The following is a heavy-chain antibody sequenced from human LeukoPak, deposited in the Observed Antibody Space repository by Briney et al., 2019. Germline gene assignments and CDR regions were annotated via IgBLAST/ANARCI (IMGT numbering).Heavy chain of an antibody. CDR2: IYPGDSDT. Sequence: GESLQISCKGSGYSFTSYWIGWVRQMPGKGLEWMGIIYPGDSDTRYSPCFQGQVTISADKSISTAYLQWSSLKASDTAMYYCARFLGYCSSTSCHQGRFDYWGQGTLVTVSS. D-gene: IGHD2-2*01. CDR3: ARFLGYCSSTSCHQGRFDY. V-gene: IGHV5-51*01. CDR1: GYSFTSYW. J-gene: IGHJ4*02.